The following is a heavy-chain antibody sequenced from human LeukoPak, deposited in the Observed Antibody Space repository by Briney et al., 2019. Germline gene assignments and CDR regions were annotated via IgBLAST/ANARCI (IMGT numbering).Heavy chain of an antibody. CDR1: GFAFSGYA. CDR3: AQGNGVTYFKYCFYY. Sequence: GASLRLSCAASGFAFSGYAMIWVRQAPGKGLEWVSIIHNDDATTYYADSVQGRFTVSRDNSQNTLYLEMNSLRAEDTAVYYCAQGNGVTYFKYCFYYCGQGTPCTVSS. D-gene: IGHD2-8*01. V-gene: IGHV3-23*03. CDR2: IHNDDATT. J-gene: IGHJ4*02.